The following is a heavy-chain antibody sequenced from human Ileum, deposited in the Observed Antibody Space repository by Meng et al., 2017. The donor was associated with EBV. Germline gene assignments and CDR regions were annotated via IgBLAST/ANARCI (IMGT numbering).Heavy chain of an antibody. CDR3: TRGINNDF. CDR1: GFTFSAYT. V-gene: IGHV3-21*01. J-gene: IGHJ4*02. Sequence: VSLGGSGGGLVKPGGSLRLSGPASGFTFSAYTMNWVRQAPGKGLEWVSSISGSSTYLYYAESLKGRFTISRDNAKNSLYLQMTSLRAEDTAVYYCTRGINNDFWGQGTLVTVSS. D-gene: IGHD2-21*01. CDR2: ISGSSTYL.